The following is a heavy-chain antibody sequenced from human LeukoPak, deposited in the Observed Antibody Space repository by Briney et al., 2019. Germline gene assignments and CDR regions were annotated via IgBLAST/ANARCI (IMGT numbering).Heavy chain of an antibody. V-gene: IGHV3-13*01. J-gene: IGHJ4*02. CDR2: IGTAGDT. Sequence: GGSLRLSCAASGFTFSSYDVHWVRQATGKGLEWVSAIGTAGDTYYPGSVKGRFTISRENAKNSLYLQMNSLRAGDTAVYYCARAGYSGYALDYWGQGTMVTVSS. D-gene: IGHD5-12*01. CDR1: GFTFSSYD. CDR3: ARAGYSGYALDY.